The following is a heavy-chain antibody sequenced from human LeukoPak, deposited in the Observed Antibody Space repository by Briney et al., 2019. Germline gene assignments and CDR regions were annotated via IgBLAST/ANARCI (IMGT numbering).Heavy chain of an antibody. CDR1: GFTVSDSY. Sequence: GGSLRLSCAASGFTVSDSYMSWVRQAPGKGLQWISVIYSGGSTYSADSVKGRFTISRDNSRNTLYLQMNSLTAEDTAVYYCARRYSTSWCMDPWGQGTLVTVSS. D-gene: IGHD6-13*01. CDR3: ARRYSTSWCMDP. CDR2: IYSGGST. V-gene: IGHV3-53*01. J-gene: IGHJ5*02.